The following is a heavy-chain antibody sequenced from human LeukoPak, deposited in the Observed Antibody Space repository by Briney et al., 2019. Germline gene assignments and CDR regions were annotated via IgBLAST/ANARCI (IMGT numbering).Heavy chain of an antibody. D-gene: IGHD5-24*01. V-gene: IGHV4-59*01. CDR2: IYYSGST. CDR1: GGSISSYY. Sequence: SETLSLTCTVSGGSISSYYWSWLRQPPGKGLEWIGYIYYSGSTNYNPSLKSRVTISVDTSKNQFSLKLSSVTAADTAVYYCARTRDGYNPGGTWGQGALVTVSS. CDR3: ARTRDGYNPGGT. J-gene: IGHJ5*02.